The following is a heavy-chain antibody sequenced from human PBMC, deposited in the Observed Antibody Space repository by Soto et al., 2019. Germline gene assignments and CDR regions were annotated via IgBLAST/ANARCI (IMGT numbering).Heavy chain of an antibody. J-gene: IGHJ4*02. Sequence: GESLKISCQGSGYRFSSFWIGWVRQMPGKGLEWMGIAQPGHSDTRYSPAFQGHVTISADESTNTAYLQWSSLRASDTAMYFCARHGYSSGTAPYWGQGTLVTVSS. V-gene: IGHV5-51*01. CDR2: AQPGHSDT. D-gene: IGHD6-25*01. CDR1: GYRFSSFW. CDR3: ARHGYSSGTAPY.